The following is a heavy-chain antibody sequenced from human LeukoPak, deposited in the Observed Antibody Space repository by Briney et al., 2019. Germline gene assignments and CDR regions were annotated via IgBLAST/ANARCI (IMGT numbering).Heavy chain of an antibody. D-gene: IGHD3-16*02. Sequence: ASVKVSCKVSGNTLTDSSMHWVREAPGKGLEWMGGFEPEDGETVYAQKLQGRVIMTEDTSTDTGYMELSSLRSEDTAVYYCATSSLDDYIWGTYRHPLEFWGQGTLVTVS. CDR3: ATSSLDDYIWGTYRHPLEF. CDR2: FEPEDGET. V-gene: IGHV1-24*01. J-gene: IGHJ4*02. CDR1: GNTLTDSS.